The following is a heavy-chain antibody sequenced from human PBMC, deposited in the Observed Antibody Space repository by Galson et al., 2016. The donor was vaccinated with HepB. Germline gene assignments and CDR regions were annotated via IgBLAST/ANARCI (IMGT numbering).Heavy chain of an antibody. J-gene: IGHJ4*02. CDR1: GVTFSYYW. CDR2: IKPDGSER. V-gene: IGHV3-7*03. D-gene: IGHD4-23*01. CDR3: TSAGANYGHNSGGHRPY. Sequence: SLRLSCAGSGVTFSYYWMNWVRQAPGKGLELVATIKPDGSERYYVDSAQGRFTISRDNAKNSLFLQMNSLRAEDTAVYYCTSAGANYGHNSGGHRPYWGQGTLVTVSS.